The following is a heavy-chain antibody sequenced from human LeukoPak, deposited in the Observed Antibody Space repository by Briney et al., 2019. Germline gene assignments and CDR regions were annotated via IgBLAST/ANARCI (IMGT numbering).Heavy chain of an antibody. CDR1: GGTFSSYT. CDR2: IIPILGIA. CDR3: ARYPGYCSSTSCYTRLGY. D-gene: IGHD2-2*02. J-gene: IGHJ4*02. Sequence: AASVEVSCKASGGTFSSYTISWVRQAPGQGLEWRGRIIPILGIANYAQKFQARVTITADKSTSTAYMELSSLRSEDTAVYYCARYPGYCSSTSCYTRLGYWGQGTLVTVSS. V-gene: IGHV1-69*02.